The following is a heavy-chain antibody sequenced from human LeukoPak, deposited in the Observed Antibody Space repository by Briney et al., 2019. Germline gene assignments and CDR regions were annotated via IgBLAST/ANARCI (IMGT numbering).Heavy chain of an antibody. J-gene: IGHJ4*02. CDR1: GGSISSYY. CDR3: ARAGFSAGSYSVDY. V-gene: IGHV4-4*07. D-gene: IGHD3-10*01. CDR2: IYSSGST. Sequence: SETLSLICTASGGSISSYYWSWIRQSAGKGLEWIGRIYSSGSTNYNPSLKSRATLSVDRSKNQFSLKLSSVTAADTAVYYCARAGFSAGSYSVDYWGQGTLVTVSS.